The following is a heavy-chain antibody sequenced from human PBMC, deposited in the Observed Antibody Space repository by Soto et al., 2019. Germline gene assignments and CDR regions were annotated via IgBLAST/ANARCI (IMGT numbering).Heavy chain of an antibody. CDR2: LYYTGST. V-gene: IGHV4-59*12. J-gene: IGHJ5*02. Sequence: SETLSLTCNVSGGSISDFYWSWIRQSPGKRLEWIGYLYYTGSTNYNPALKSRVTISVDRSKNQFSLKLSSVTAADTAVYYCARGDFWSGYYSNWFDPWGQGTLVTVSS. CDR3: ARGDFWSGYYSNWFDP. D-gene: IGHD3-3*01. CDR1: GGSISDFY.